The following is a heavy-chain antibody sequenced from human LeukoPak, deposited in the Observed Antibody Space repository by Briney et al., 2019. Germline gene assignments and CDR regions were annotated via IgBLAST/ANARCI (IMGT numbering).Heavy chain of an antibody. D-gene: IGHD3-9*01. CDR2: INTNTGNP. Sequence: ASVKVSCKASGYTFTSYAINWVRQAPGEGLEWMGWINTNTGNPTYAQGFRGRFVFSLDTSVSTSFLQITGLKAEDTAVYYCARAEKTLRYFDWQIYYMDVWGKGTTVTVSS. V-gene: IGHV7-4-1*02. CDR3: ARAEKTLRYFDWQIYYMDV. J-gene: IGHJ6*03. CDR1: GYTFTSYA.